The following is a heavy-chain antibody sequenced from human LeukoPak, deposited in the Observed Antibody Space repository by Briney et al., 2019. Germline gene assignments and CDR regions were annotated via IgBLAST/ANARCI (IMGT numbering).Heavy chain of an antibody. CDR1: GGSISSGSYY. Sequence: PSGTLSLTCTVSGGSISSGSYYWSWIRQPAGKGLEWIGRIYTSGSTNYNPSLKSRVTISVDTSKNQFSLKLSSVTAADTAVYYCARAQLWLRSYYYYYMDVWGKGTTVTISS. D-gene: IGHD5-18*01. CDR2: IYTSGST. V-gene: IGHV4-61*02. CDR3: ARAQLWLRSYYYYYMDV. J-gene: IGHJ6*03.